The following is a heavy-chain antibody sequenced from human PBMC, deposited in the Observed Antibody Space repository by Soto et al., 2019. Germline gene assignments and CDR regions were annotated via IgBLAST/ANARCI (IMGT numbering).Heavy chain of an antibody. CDR2: VRGNGDPP. V-gene: IGHV3-64D*06. CDR3: VKSRGGNNFDFFD. J-gene: IGHJ4*02. D-gene: IGHD5-12*01. Sequence: GGALRLSCSASVFTFSSYAMHWFRQAPVKGLEYVSGVRGNGDPPFYADSVKGRFTISRDNSKNTLYLQMSSLSADDTAVYYCVKSRGGNNFDFFDWGQGALVTVSS. CDR1: VFTFSSYA.